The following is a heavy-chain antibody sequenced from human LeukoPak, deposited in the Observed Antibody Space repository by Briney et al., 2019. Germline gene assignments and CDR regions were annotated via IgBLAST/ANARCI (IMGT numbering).Heavy chain of an antibody. CDR2: INQSGST. Sequence: PSETLSLTCAVYGGSFSGYYWSWIRQPPGKGLEWIGEINQSGSTNYNPSLKSRVTISVDTSKNQFSLKLSSVTAADTAVYYCARRRVGATIDYWGQGTLVTVSS. CDR1: GGSFSGYY. CDR3: ARRRVGATIDY. D-gene: IGHD1-26*01. V-gene: IGHV4-34*01. J-gene: IGHJ4*02.